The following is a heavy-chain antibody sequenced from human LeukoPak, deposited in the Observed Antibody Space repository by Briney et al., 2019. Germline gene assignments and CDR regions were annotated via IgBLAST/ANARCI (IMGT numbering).Heavy chain of an antibody. CDR1: GGSISSYY. Sequence: TETLSLTCTVSGGSISSYYWSWIRQPPGKGLEWIGYIYYGGSTNYNPSLKSRVTISVDTSKNQFSLKLSSVTAADTAVYYCARQSIAAAGTFDYWGQGTLVTVSS. J-gene: IGHJ4*02. V-gene: IGHV4-59*01. CDR3: ARQSIAAAGTFDY. D-gene: IGHD6-13*01. CDR2: IYYGGST.